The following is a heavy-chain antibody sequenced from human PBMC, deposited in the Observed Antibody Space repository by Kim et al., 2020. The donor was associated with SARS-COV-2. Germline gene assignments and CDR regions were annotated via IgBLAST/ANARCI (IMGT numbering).Heavy chain of an antibody. Sequence: GGSLRLSCAASGFTFSSYAMHWVRQAPGKGLEWVAVISYDGSNKYYADSVKGRFTISRDNSKNTLYLQMNSLRAEDTAVYYCARDLNYWGQGTLVTVSS. J-gene: IGHJ4*02. CDR1: GFTFSSYA. CDR2: ISYDGSNK. CDR3: ARDLNY. V-gene: IGHV3-30*04.